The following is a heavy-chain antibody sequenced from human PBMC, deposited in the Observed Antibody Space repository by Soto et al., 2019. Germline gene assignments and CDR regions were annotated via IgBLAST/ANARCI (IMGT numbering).Heavy chain of an antibody. CDR2: ISGSGGST. CDR1: GFTFSSYA. Sequence: EVQLLESGGGLVQPGGSLRLSCAASGFTFSSYAMSWVRQAPGKGLEWVSAISGSGGSTYYADSVKGRFTISRDNSKNPLYLQMNSLRAEDTAVYYCAKGRRIHYGMDVWGQGTTVTVSS. J-gene: IGHJ6*02. V-gene: IGHV3-23*01. D-gene: IGHD2-21*01. CDR3: AKGRRIHYGMDV.